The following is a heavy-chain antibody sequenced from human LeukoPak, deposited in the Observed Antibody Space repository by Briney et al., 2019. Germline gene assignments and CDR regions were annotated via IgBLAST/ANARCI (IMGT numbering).Heavy chain of an antibody. J-gene: IGHJ4*02. V-gene: IGHV3-7*01. CDR2: IKQDGNEK. Sequence: GGSLRLSCAASGFTFSNYWMSWVRQAPGKGLEWVANIKQDGNEKYYVDSVKGRFTISRDNTKNSLYLQMNSLRAEDTAVYYCARDSDGYGGISDYWGQGTLVTVSS. CDR1: GFTFSNYW. D-gene: IGHD4-23*01. CDR3: ARDSDGYGGISDY.